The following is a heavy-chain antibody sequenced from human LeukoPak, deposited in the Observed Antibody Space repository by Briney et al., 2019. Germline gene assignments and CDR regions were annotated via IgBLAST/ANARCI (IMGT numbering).Heavy chain of an antibody. D-gene: IGHD1-26*01. Sequence: ASVKVSCEASGYTFTSYGISWVRQAPGQGLEWMGWISAYNGNTNYAQKLQGRVTMTTDTSTSTAYMELRSLRSDDTAVYYCARRGGRGSYSDAFDIWGQGTMVTVSS. CDR3: ARRGGRGSYSDAFDI. J-gene: IGHJ3*02. CDR1: GYTFTSYG. V-gene: IGHV1-18*01. CDR2: ISAYNGNT.